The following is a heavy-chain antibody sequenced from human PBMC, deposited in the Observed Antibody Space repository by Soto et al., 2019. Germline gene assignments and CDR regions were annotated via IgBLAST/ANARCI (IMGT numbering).Heavy chain of an antibody. V-gene: IGHV4-59*01. Sequence: QVQLQESGPGLVKPSETLSLTCTVSGGSISSYYWSWIRQPPGKGLEWIGYIYYSGSTNYNPSLKSRVTISVDTSKNQFSLKLSSVTAADTAVYYCARDRGAVHYYGSRGMDVWGQGTTVTVSS. CDR3: ARDRGAVHYYGSRGMDV. D-gene: IGHD3-10*01. CDR1: GGSISSYY. J-gene: IGHJ6*02. CDR2: IYYSGST.